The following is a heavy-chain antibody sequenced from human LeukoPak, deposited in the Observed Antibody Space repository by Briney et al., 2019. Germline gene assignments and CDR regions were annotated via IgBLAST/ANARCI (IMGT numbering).Heavy chain of an antibody. D-gene: IGHD4-17*01. CDR2: ISGSGGST. J-gene: IGHJ1*01. CDR3: AKGRCDYGDYAHFQH. V-gene: IGHV3-23*01. Sequence: PGGSLRLSCAASGFIFDNYAMSWVRQAPGKGLEWVSAISGSGGSTYSADSVKGRFTISRDNSKNTLYLQMNSLRAEDTALYYCAKGRCDYGDYAHFQHWGQGTLVTVSS. CDR1: GFIFDNYA.